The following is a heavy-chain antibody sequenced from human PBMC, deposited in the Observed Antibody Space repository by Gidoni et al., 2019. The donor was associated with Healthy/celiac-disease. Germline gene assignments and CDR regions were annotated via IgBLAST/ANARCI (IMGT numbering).Heavy chain of an antibody. J-gene: IGHJ4*02. CDR1: GDSISRGRYY. CDR2: FYTSGST. D-gene: IGHD1-7*01. CDR3: ARGWGTDFDY. Sequence: QVQLQESGPGLVKPSQTLSLTCTVSGDSISRGRYYWSWIRQPAGKGLEWIGRFYTSGSTNYNPSLRSRITISVDTSKNHFSLRLSSVTAADTAVYYCARGWGTDFDYWGQGALVTVSS. V-gene: IGHV4-61*02.